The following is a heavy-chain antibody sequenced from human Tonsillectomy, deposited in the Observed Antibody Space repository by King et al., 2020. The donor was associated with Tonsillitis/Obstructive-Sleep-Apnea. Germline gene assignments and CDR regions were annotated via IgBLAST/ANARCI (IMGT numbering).Heavy chain of an antibody. CDR3: ARQPTYYDFWSGYNWFDP. CDR2: IYYSGST. Sequence: VQLQESGPGLVKPSETLSLTCTVSGGSISNYYWSWIRQPPGKGLEWIGYIYYSGSTNYNPSLKSRVTISVDTSKNQFSLKLSSETAADTAVYYCARQPTYYDFWSGYNWFDPWGQGTLVTVSS. D-gene: IGHD3-3*01. J-gene: IGHJ5*02. CDR1: GGSISNYY. V-gene: IGHV4-59*08.